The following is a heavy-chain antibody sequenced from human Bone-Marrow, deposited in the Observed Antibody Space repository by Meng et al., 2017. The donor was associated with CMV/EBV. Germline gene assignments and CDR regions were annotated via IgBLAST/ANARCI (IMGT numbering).Heavy chain of an antibody. CDR1: GFNFRSYE. Sequence: GESLKISCAGSGFNFRSYEMNWVRQAPGKGLEWVSYISSSGSTIYYADSVKGRFTISRDNAKNSLYLQMNSLRAEDMAVYYCAREGAYCGGDCYSARWFDPWGQGTLVTVSS. D-gene: IGHD2-21*01. CDR3: AREGAYCGGDCYSARWFDP. V-gene: IGHV3-48*03. J-gene: IGHJ5*02. CDR2: ISSSGSTI.